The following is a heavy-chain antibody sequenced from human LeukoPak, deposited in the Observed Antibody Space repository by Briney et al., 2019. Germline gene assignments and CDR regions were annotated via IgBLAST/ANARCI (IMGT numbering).Heavy chain of an antibody. CDR1: GYSFTSYW. V-gene: IGHV5-51*01. CDR2: IYPGDSDI. CDR3: ARTSTIFGVLKGGFDS. Sequence: GESLKISCKGSGYSFTSYWIGWVRQMPGKGLEWMGIIYPGDSDIRYSPSFQGQVTLSADKSISTAYLQWSSLMASDTAMYYCARTSTIFGVLKGGFDSWGQGTLVTVSS. D-gene: IGHD3-3*01. J-gene: IGHJ4*02.